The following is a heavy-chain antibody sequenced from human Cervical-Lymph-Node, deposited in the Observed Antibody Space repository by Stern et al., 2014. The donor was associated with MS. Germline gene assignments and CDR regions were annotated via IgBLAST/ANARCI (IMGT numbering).Heavy chain of an antibody. CDR1: GYRFSGYW. J-gene: IGHJ5*02. CDR3: ARGSVATSFYNFFDT. Sequence: EVHLVESGAELRKPGESLKISCKASGYRFSGYWIGWVRQMPGKGLEWMGIIYPCDSDTRYSPSFQGQVTMSVDKSISPAYLQWNSLKASDTAMYYCARGSVATSFYNFFDTWGQGTLVTVSS. V-gene: IGHV5-51*03. CDR2: IYPCDSDT. D-gene: IGHD5-12*01.